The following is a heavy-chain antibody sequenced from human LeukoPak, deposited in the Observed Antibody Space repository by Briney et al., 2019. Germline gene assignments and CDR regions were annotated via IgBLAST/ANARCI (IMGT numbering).Heavy chain of an antibody. CDR3: GRGIPYGSGTYWIDL. J-gene: IGHJ5*02. CDR2: IHYSGST. Sequence: SETLSLTCTVSGGSISSGDYYWNWIRQPPGKGLEWIGYIHYSGSTYYNPSLKSRVSVSVDMSKKQFSLKLTSVTAADTAVCYCGRGIPYGSGTYWIDLWGQGTLVTVSS. CDR1: GGSISSGDYY. V-gene: IGHV4-30-4*01. D-gene: IGHD3-10*01.